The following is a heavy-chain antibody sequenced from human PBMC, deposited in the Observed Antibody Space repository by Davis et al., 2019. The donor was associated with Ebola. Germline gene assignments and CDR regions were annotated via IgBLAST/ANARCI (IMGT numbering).Heavy chain of an antibody. J-gene: IGHJ6*02. D-gene: IGHD3-3*01. CDR1: GFTFDDYA. CDR2: ISWNSGSI. Sequence: GGSLRPSCAASGFTFDDYAMHWVRQAPGKGLEWVSGISWNSGSIGYADSVKGRFTISRDNAKNSLYLQMNSLRAEDTALYYCARFSQYYYYGMDVWGQGTTVTVSS. V-gene: IGHV3-9*01. CDR3: ARFSQYYYYGMDV.